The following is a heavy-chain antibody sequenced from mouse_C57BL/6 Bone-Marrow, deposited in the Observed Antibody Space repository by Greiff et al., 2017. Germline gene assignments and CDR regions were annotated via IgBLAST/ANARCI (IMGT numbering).Heavy chain of an antibody. CDR1: GFTFSSYG. D-gene: IGHD1-3*01. V-gene: IGHV5-6*02. CDR2: ISSGGSYT. Sequence: EVMLVESGGDLVKPGGSLKLSCAASGFTFSSYGMSWVRQTPDKRLEWVATISSGGSYTYYPDSVKGRFTISRDNAKNTLYLQMSSLKSEDTAMYYCARHNLYYAMDYWGQGTSDTGSS. CDR3: ARHNLYYAMDY. J-gene: IGHJ4*01.